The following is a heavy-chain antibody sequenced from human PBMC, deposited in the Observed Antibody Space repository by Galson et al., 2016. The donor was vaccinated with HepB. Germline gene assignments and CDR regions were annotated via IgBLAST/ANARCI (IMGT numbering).Heavy chain of an antibody. CDR3: TRVHREGIAAAGLQI. CDR2: INSDGSST. Sequence: SMRLSCAASGFPSSNYWMHWVRQAPGKGPVWVSRINSDGSSTTYADSVKGRFTIPRDNAKNTQYLQMNSLRAEDTALYYCTRVHREGIAAAGLQIWGQGTLVIVSS. J-gene: IGHJ4*02. CDR1: GFPSSNYW. D-gene: IGHD6-13*01. V-gene: IGHV3-74*01.